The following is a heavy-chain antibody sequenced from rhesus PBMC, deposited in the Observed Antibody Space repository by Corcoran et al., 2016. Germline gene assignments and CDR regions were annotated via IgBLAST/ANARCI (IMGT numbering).Heavy chain of an antibody. CDR2: IPYIGST. CDR1: GGSISSGYYY. V-gene: IGHV4-122*02. CDR3: ARTQRLVFDY. J-gene: IGHJ4*01. Sequence: QVQLQESGPGLVKPSETLSLTCAVSGGSISSGYYYWSWIRQPPGKGLEWIGYIPYIGSTSYNPSLKSRVTISRDTSKNPFSLKLISVTAADTAVYYCARTQRLVFDYWGQGVLVTVSS. D-gene: IGHD6-31*01.